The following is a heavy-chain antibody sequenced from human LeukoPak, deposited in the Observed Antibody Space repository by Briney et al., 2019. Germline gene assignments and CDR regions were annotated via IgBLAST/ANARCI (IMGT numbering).Heavy chain of an antibody. CDR2: ISSSSSHI. Sequence: PGGSLRLSCAASGFTLSSYSMNWVRQAPGKGLEWVSSISSSSSHIHYTDSVKGRFTISRDNTKKSLYLQMNSLRAEDTAVYYCARDRYDRSGYYDYWGQGTLVTVSS. J-gene: IGHJ4*02. CDR3: ARDRYDRSGYYDY. D-gene: IGHD3-22*01. V-gene: IGHV3-21*01. CDR1: GFTLSSYS.